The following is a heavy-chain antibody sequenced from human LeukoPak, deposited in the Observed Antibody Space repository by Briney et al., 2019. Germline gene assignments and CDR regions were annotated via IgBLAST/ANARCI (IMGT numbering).Heavy chain of an antibody. CDR1: GGSFSGYY. CDR2: INHSGST. V-gene: IGHV4-34*01. J-gene: IGHJ4*02. CDR3: ARGSDPVLYYFDY. D-gene: IGHD2-21*02. Sequence: SETLSLTCAGYGGSFSGYYWSWIRQPPGKGLEWIGEINHSGSTNYNPSLKSRVTISVDTSKNQFSLKLSSVTAADTAVYYCARGSDPVLYYFDYWGQGTLVTVSS.